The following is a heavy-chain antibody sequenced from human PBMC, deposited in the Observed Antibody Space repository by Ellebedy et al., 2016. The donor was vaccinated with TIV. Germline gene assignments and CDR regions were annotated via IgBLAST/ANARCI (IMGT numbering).Heavy chain of an antibody. Sequence: MPSETLSLTCTVSGGSISSDDYFWNWIRQPPGKGLEWVGNIYDSGTTYYNPSLKSRLTISADTSKNQFSLRLSSVTAADTAVYYCARGVIYCSGGSCAGGDYFDLWGQGTLVTVSS. V-gene: IGHV4-30-4*01. CDR3: ARGVIYCSGGSCAGGDYFDL. J-gene: IGHJ4*02. D-gene: IGHD2-15*01. CDR2: IYDSGTT. CDR1: GGSISSDDYF.